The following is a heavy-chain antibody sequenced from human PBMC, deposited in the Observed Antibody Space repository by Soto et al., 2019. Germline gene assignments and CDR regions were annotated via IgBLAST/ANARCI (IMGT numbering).Heavy chain of an antibody. V-gene: IGHV4-31*03. Sequence: QVQLQESGPGLVKPSQTLSLTCTVSGGSISSGGYYWSWIRQHPGKGLEWIGYIYYSGSTYYNPSLKSRVTISVDTSKNQFSLKLSSVTAADTAVYYCARTRRGHTFGGVIDMAGSWFDPWGQGTLVTVSS. J-gene: IGHJ5*02. D-gene: IGHD3-16*02. CDR3: ARTRRGHTFGGVIDMAGSWFDP. CDR2: IYYSGST. CDR1: GGSISSGGYY.